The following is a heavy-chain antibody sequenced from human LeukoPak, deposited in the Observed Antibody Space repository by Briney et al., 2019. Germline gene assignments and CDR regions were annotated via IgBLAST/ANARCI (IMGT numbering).Heavy chain of an antibody. V-gene: IGHV4-34*01. J-gene: IGHJ6*02. D-gene: IGHD3-10*02. CDR1: GGSISSHY. Sequence: SETLSLTCTVSGGSISSHYWSWIRQPPGKGLEWIGEINHSGSTNYNPSLKSRVTISVDTSKNQFSLKLSSVTAADTAVYYCARGYVTYYYYGMDVWGQGTTVTVSS. CDR2: INHSGST. CDR3: ARGYVTYYYYGMDV.